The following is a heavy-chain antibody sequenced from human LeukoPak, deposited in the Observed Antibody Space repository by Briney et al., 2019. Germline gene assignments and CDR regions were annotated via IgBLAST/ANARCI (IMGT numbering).Heavy chain of an antibody. CDR1: GGTFSSYA. CDR3: ARHSGSYTFSFDY. D-gene: IGHD1-26*01. CDR2: IIPILGIA. V-gene: IGHV1-69*04. Sequence: SVKVSCKASGGTFSSYAISWVRQAPGQGLEWMGRIIPILGIANYAQKFQGRVTITADKSTSTAYMELSSLRSEDTAVYYCARHSGSYTFSFDYWGQGTLVTVSS. J-gene: IGHJ4*02.